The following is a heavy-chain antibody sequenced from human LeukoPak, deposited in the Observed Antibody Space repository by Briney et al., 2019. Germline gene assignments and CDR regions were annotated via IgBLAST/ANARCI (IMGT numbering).Heavy chain of an antibody. D-gene: IGHD6-19*01. CDR3: ARGIFGYSSGWYYYYGMDV. J-gene: IGHJ6*02. CDR2: ISAYNGNT. CDR1: GYTFTSYG. Sequence: ASVKVSCKAFGYTFTSYGISWVRQAPGQGRDWMGWISAYNGNTNYAQKLQGRVTMTTDTSTSTAYMVLRSLRSDDTAVYYCARGIFGYSSGWYYYYGMDVWGQGTTVTVSS. V-gene: IGHV1-18*01.